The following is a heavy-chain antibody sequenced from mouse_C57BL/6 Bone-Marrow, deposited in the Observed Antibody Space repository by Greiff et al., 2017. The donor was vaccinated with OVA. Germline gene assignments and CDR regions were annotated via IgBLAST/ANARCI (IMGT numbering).Heavy chain of an antibody. V-gene: IGHV2-2*01. J-gene: IGHJ3*01. Sequence: QVQLKESGPGLVQPSQCLSITCTVSGFSLTSYGVHWVRQSPGKGLEWLGVIRRGGSTDFNAAFISRLSICKDNSKSQVFFKMNSLQADDTAIDYCARNLNYDYDWFAYWGQGTLVTVSA. D-gene: IGHD2-4*01. CDR1: GFSLTSYG. CDR2: IRRGGST. CDR3: ARNLNYDYDWFAY.